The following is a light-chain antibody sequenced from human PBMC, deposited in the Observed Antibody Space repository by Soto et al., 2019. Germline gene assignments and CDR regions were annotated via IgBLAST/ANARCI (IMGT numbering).Light chain of an antibody. CDR3: SSYAGSNRRV. Sequence: QSVLTQPPSASGSPGQSVTISCTGTSSDVGGYNYVSWYQQHPGKAPKLMIYEVSKWPSGVPDRFSGSKSGNTASLTVSGLQAEDEADYYCSSYAGSNRRVFGTGTKLTVL. J-gene: IGLJ1*01. CDR1: SSDVGGYNY. CDR2: EVS. V-gene: IGLV2-8*01.